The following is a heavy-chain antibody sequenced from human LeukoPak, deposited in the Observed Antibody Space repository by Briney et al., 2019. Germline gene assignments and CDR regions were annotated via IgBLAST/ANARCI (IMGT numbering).Heavy chain of an antibody. CDR2: IKSKTDGGTT. J-gene: IGHJ4*02. Sequence: TGGSLRLSCAASGFTFSNAWMSWVGQAPGKGLEWVCRIKSKTDGGTTDYAAPVKGRFTISRDDSKNTLYLQMNSLKTEDTAVYYCTTYILHDFWSGYFDYWGQGTLVTVSS. CDR1: GFTFSNAW. V-gene: IGHV3-15*01. CDR3: TTYILHDFWSGYFDY. D-gene: IGHD3-3*01.